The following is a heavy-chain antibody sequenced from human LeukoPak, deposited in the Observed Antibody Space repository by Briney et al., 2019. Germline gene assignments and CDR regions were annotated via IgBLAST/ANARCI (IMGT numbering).Heavy chain of an antibody. CDR2: IYYSGST. V-gene: IGHV4-31*03. CDR1: GGSISSGGYY. CDR3: ARVPRRGDILTGYYTTAFAFDI. J-gene: IGHJ3*02. Sequence: PSETLSLTCTVSGGSISSGGYYWSWTRQHPGKGLEWIGYIYYSGSTYYNPSLKSRVTISVDTSKNQFSLKLSSVTAADTAVYYCARVPRRGDILTGYYTTAFAFDIWGQGTMVTVSS. D-gene: IGHD3-9*01.